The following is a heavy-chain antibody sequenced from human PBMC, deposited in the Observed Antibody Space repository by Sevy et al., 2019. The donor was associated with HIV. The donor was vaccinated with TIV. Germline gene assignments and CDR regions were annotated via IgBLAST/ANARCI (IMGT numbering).Heavy chain of an antibody. D-gene: IGHD6-6*01. CDR3: ARISSSPRAYYYYFGMDV. CDR2: IYPGDSGT. V-gene: IGHV5-51*01. J-gene: IGHJ6*02. Sequence: GESLKISCKGSEYNFTNYWIGWVRQMPGKGLEWMGIIYPGDSGTRYSPSFQAQVTISADKSISTAYLQWSSLKASDTAMYYCARISSSPRAYYYYFGMDVWGQGTTVTVSS. CDR1: EYNFTNYW.